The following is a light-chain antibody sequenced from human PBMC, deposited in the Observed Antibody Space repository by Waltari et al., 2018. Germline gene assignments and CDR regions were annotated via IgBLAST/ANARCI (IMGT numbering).Light chain of an antibody. J-gene: IGLJ1*01. CDR3: GSYTTSSRDYV. Sequence: QSALTQPASVSGSPGQSITISCTGTSTDIGGYNYVSWYQQYPGKAPKLMIYEVNTRPSDVANRFSGSKSGNTASLTISGLQAEDEADYYCGSYTTSSRDYVFGTGTKVTVL. CDR2: EVN. V-gene: IGLV2-14*01. CDR1: STDIGGYNY.